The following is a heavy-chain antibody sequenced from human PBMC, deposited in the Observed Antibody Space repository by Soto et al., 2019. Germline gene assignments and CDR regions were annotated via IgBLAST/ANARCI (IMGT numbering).Heavy chain of an antibody. Sequence: LRLSCAASGFPFSTYGMHWVRQAPGKGLEWVAVIWYDGSHKFYADSVKGRFTISRDTSKSTLYLQMNSLRAEDTAVYYCAKDLQFSGWLSAQTFDYWGQGTQVTVSS. CDR2: IWYDGSHK. J-gene: IGHJ4*02. V-gene: IGHV3-33*03. D-gene: IGHD6-19*01. CDR1: GFPFSTYG. CDR3: AKDLQFSGWLSAQTFDY.